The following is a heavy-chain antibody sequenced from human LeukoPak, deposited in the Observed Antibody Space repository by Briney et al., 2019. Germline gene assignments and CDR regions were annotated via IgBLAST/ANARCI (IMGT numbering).Heavy chain of an antibody. Sequence: GESLKISCKGSGYSFTSYWIGWLRQMPGKGLEWMGIIYPSDSDTRYSPSFQGQVTISADKSVSTAYLQWSNLEASDTAMYYCARTMVRGVITSSFDFWGQGTLVTVSS. J-gene: IGHJ4*02. CDR3: ARTMVRGVITSSFDF. CDR2: IYPSDSDT. CDR1: GYSFTSYW. D-gene: IGHD3-10*01. V-gene: IGHV5-51*01.